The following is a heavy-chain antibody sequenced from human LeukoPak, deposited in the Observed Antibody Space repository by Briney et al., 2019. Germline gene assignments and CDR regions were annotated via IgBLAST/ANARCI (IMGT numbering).Heavy chain of an antibody. CDR2: INPNSGGT. D-gene: IGHD5-12*01. CDR1: GYTFTGYY. V-gene: IGHV1-2*02. J-gene: IGHJ4*02. Sequence: ASVTVSCKASGYTFTGYYMHWVRQAPGQGLEWMGWINPNSGGTNFAQKFRGRVTMTRDTSISTAFMELSRLTSDDTAVYYCARLWNTGYIIYFDSWGQRALVTVSS. CDR3: ARLWNTGYIIYFDS.